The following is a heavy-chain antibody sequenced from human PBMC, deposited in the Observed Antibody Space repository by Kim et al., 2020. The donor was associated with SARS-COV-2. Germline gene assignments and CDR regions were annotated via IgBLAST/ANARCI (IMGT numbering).Heavy chain of an antibody. V-gene: IGHV3-43D*03. CDR1: GFTFDDYA. CDR3: AKSPRPGDSLYYFDY. J-gene: IGHJ4*02. CDR2: INRDGDVT. D-gene: IGHD4-17*01. Sequence: GGSLRLSCAASGFTFDDYAMHWVRQGPGMGLEWVSLINRDGDVTYYADSVKGRFTISRDNSKNSLYLQMSSLRVEDTAFYYCAKSPRPGDSLYYFDYWVQGTLVTVSS.